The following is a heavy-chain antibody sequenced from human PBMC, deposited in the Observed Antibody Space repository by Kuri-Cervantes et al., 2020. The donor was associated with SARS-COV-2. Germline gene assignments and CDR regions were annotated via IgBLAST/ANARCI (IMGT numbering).Heavy chain of an antibody. V-gene: IGHV3-49*04. CDR2: IRSKAYGGTT. CDR3: TKDDFWSGYADY. D-gene: IGHD3-3*01. Sequence: GGSLRPSCAASGFTFSSYAMSWVRQAPGKGLEWVGFIRSKAYGGTTEYAASVKGRFTISRDDSKSIAYLQMNSLKTEGTAVYYCTKDDFWSGYADYWGQGTLVTVSS. J-gene: IGHJ4*02. CDR1: GFTFSSYA.